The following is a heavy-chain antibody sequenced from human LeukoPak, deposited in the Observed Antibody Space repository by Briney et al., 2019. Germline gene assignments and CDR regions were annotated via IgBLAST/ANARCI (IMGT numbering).Heavy chain of an antibody. J-gene: IGHJ3*02. Sequence: PGGSLRPSCAASGFTFSSYWMSWVRQAPGKGLEWVANIKQDGSEKYYVDSVKGRFTISRDNAKNSLYLQMNSLRAEDTAVYYCARATYYYDSSGYYPDAFDIWGQGTMVTVSS. D-gene: IGHD3-22*01. CDR2: IKQDGSEK. V-gene: IGHV3-7*01. CDR3: ARATYYYDSSGYYPDAFDI. CDR1: GFTFSSYW.